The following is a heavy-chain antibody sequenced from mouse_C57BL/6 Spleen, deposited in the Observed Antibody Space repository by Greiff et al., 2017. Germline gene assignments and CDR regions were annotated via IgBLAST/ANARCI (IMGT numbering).Heavy chain of an antibody. CDR2: ISDGGSYT. CDR1: GFTFSSYA. Sequence: EVQLVESGGGLVKPGGSLKLSCAASGFTFSSYAMSWVRQTPEKRLEWVATISDGGSYTYYPDNVKGRFTISRDNAKNNLYLQMSHLKSEDTAMYYCARDSSGYGYWGQGTTLTVSS. CDR3: ARDSSGYGY. D-gene: IGHD3-2*02. J-gene: IGHJ2*01. V-gene: IGHV5-4*01.